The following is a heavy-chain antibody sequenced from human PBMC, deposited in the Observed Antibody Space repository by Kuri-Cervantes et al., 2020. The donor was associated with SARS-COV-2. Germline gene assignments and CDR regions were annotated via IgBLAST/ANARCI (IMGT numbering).Heavy chain of an antibody. V-gene: IGHV3-74*01. CDR2: INSDASST. J-gene: IGHJ6*02. D-gene: IGHD3-3*01. CDR3: ARDRYDFWSGLGYYYYGMDV. Sequence: GESLKISCAASGFTFSSYWMHWVRQAPGKGLVWVSRINSDASSTSYADSVKGRFTISRDNAKNTLYLQMNSLRAEDTAVYYCARDRYDFWSGLGYYYYGMDVWGQGTTVTVSS. CDR1: GFTFSSYW.